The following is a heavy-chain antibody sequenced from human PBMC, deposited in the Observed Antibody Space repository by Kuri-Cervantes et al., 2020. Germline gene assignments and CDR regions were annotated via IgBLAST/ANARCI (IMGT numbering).Heavy chain of an antibody. CDR2: VSAYNGNT. Sequence: ASVKVSCKASGYTFNNYGISWVRQAPGQGLEWVGWVSAYNGNTNYAQKLQDRVTMTTDTSKSIAYMELRSLRSDDTAVYYCARGGPTGSGSYAWAWGQGTLVTVSS. CDR3: ARGGPTGSGSYAWA. V-gene: IGHV1-18*01. J-gene: IGHJ4*02. D-gene: IGHD3-10*01. CDR1: GYTFNNYG.